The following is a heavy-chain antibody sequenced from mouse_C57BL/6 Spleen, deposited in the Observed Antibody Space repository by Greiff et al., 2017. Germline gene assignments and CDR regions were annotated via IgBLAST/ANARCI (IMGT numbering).Heavy chain of an antibody. CDR2: IWGDGST. Sequence: VQLLQSGPGLVAPSQSLSITCTVSGCSLTSYGVGWVRQPPGKGLEWLGVIWGDGSTNYHSALISRRGISKDNAKSQVFLKLNSLLTDDTATYSCARITTVVATNYVDDWGQGTTLTVYS. D-gene: IGHD1-1*01. J-gene: IGHJ2*01. CDR1: GCSLTSYG. V-gene: IGHV2-3*01. CDR3: ARITTVVATNYVDD.